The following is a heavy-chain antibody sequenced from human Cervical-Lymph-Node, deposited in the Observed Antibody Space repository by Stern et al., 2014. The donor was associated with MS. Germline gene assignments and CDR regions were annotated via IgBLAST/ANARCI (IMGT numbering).Heavy chain of an antibody. CDR3: ATKMPRLDTFDN. CDR2: IHPGDSDT. J-gene: IGHJ4*02. CDR1: GYIFTNYW. Sequence: EVQLVESGAEVKKPEESLKISCKGSGYIFTNYWIGWVRQMPGKGLEWMGIIHPGDSDTRYSPSFQGQVTFSVDTSISTAYLQWGSLKASDTAMYYCATKMPRLDTFDNWGQGTPVSVSS. D-gene: IGHD2-2*01. V-gene: IGHV5-51*01.